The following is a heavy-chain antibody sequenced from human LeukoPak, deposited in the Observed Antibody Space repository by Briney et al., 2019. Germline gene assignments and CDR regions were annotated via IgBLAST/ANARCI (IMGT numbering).Heavy chain of an antibody. CDR2: ISSSRSAI. D-gene: IGHD3-22*01. V-gene: IGHV3-48*02. CDR1: GFTFSTYN. CDR3: ARATYYYDSSGYYVGLGFDY. J-gene: IGHJ4*02. Sequence: GPLRLSCAASGFTFSTYNMNWVRQAPGKGLEWVSYISSSRSAIYYADSVKGRFTISRDNAKNSLYLQMNSLRDEDTAVYYCARATYYYDSSGYYVGLGFDYWGQGTLVTVSS.